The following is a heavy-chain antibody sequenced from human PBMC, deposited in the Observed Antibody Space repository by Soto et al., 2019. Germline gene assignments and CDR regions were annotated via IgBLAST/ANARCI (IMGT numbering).Heavy chain of an antibody. J-gene: IGHJ4*02. V-gene: IGHV5-10-1*01. CDR1: GYSFAVYW. D-gene: IGHD3-22*01. CDR2: IDPSDSQT. Sequence: GESLKISCKGSGYSFAVYWITWVRQKPGKGLEWMGRIDPSDSQTYYSPSFRGHVTISVTKSITTVFLQWSSLRASDTAMYYCARQIYDSDTGPNFQYYFDSWGQGTPVTVST. CDR3: ARQIYDSDTGPNFQYYFDS.